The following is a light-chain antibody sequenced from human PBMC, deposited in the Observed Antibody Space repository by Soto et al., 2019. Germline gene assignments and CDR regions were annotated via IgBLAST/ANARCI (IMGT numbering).Light chain of an antibody. Sequence: LTQPASVSGSPGQSITISCTGTSSDVGSYNYVSWYQQHPGKAPKLMIYEVSDRPSGISSRFSGSKSGNTASLTISGLQTEDEADYYCSSYTSSSTLFGTGTKLTVL. J-gene: IGLJ1*01. V-gene: IGLV2-14*01. CDR1: SSDVGSYNY. CDR3: SSYTSSSTL. CDR2: EVS.